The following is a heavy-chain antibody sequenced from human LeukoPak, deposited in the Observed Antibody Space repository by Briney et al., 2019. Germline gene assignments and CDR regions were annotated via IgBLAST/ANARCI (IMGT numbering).Heavy chain of an antibody. CDR3: ARSREWELLDP. CDR1: GGSISSYY. D-gene: IGHD1-26*01. V-gene: IGHV4-59*01. Sequence: SETLSLTCNVSGGSISSYYWSWLRQPPGKGLEWIGYIFYSGSTNYNPSLKSRVTISVDTSKTQFSLKLSSVTAADTAVYYCARSREWELLDPWGQGTLVTVSS. CDR2: IFYSGST. J-gene: IGHJ5*02.